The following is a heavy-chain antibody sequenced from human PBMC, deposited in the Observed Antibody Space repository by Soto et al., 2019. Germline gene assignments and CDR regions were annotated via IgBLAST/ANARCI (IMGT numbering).Heavy chain of an antibody. CDR2: IYHSGST. D-gene: IGHD3-22*01. V-gene: IGHV4-30-2*01. CDR3: ASSTGYYYDSSGPDAFDI. Sequence: SETLSLTCAVSGGSISSGGYSWSWIRQPPGKGLEWIGYIYHSGSTYYNPSLKSRVTISVDRSKNQFSLKLSSVTAADTAVYYCASSTGYYYDSSGPDAFDIWGQGTMVTVSS. J-gene: IGHJ3*02. CDR1: GGSISSGGYS.